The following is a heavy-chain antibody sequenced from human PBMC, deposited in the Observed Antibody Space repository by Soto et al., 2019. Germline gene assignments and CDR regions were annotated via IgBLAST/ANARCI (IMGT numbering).Heavy chain of an antibody. D-gene: IGHD2-2*01. J-gene: IGHJ5*02. CDR1: GFSFNSYG. V-gene: IGHV3-30*18. Sequence: PGGSLRLSCAASGFSFNSYGMHWVRQAPGKGLEWVAMISYDGTDEYYADSVKGRFTISRDNSKNTLYLQMNSLRAEDTAVYYCAKEKISTSCCNWFDPWGQGTLVTVSS. CDR2: ISYDGTDE. CDR3: AKEKISTSCCNWFDP.